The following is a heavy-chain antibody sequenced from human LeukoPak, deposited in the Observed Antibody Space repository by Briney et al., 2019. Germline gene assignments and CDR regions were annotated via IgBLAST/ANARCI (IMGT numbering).Heavy chain of an antibody. D-gene: IGHD4-17*01. CDR1: GFTVSSNY. CDR3: ARGYGVPSPFDY. Sequence: GGSLRLSCAASGFTVSSNYMSWVRQAPGKGLEWVSVIYSGGSAYYADSVKGRFTISTDNSKNTLYLQMNSLRAEDTAVYYCARGYGVPSPFDYWGQGTLVTVSS. J-gene: IGHJ4*02. V-gene: IGHV3-53*01. CDR2: IYSGGSA.